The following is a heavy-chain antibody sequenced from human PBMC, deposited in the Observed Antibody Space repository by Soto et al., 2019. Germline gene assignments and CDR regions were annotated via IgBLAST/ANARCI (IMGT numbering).Heavy chain of an antibody. J-gene: IGHJ6*03. V-gene: IGHV3-23*01. CDR2: ISGSGGST. CDR3: AKQAFDYGDRASYYYYMDV. Sequence: PGGSLRLSCAASGFTFSSYSMSWVRQAPGKGLEWVSAISGSGGSTYYADSVKGRFTISTDISKNTLYLQMHSLRAEDTALYYCAKQAFDYGDRASYYYYMDVWGKGTTVTVSS. D-gene: IGHD4-17*01. CDR1: GFTFSSYS.